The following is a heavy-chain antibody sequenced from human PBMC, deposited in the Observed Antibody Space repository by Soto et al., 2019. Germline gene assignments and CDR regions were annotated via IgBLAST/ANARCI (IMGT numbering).Heavy chain of an antibody. Sequence: SETLSLTCAVYGGSFSGYYWSWIRQPPGKGLEWIGEINHSGSTNYNPSLKSRVTISVDTSKNQFSLKLSSVTAADTAVYYCARGVKQWLALHWFDPWGQGTLVTVSS. CDR3: ARGVKQWLALHWFDP. CDR2: INHSGST. V-gene: IGHV4-34*01. J-gene: IGHJ5*02. CDR1: GGSFSGYY. D-gene: IGHD6-19*01.